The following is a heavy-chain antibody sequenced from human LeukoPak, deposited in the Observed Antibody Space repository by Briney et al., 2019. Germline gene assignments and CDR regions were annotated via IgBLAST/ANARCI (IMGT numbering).Heavy chain of an antibody. J-gene: IGHJ4*02. CDR1: GYTLTELS. CDR2: MNPNSGNT. CDR3: ARGRYYYDSSGN. V-gene: IGHV1-8*01. D-gene: IGHD3-22*01. Sequence: ASVKVSCKVSGYTLTELSMHWVRQATGQGLEWMGWMNPNSGNTGYAQKFQGRVTMTRNTSISTAYMELSSLRSEDTAVYYCARGRYYYDSSGNWGQGTLVTVSS.